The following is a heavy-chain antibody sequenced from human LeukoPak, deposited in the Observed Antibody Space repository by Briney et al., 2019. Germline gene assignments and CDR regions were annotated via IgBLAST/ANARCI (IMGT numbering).Heavy chain of an antibody. J-gene: IGHJ4*02. CDR2: ISGSGGST. V-gene: IGHV3-23*01. D-gene: IGHD5-18*01. Sequence: GGSLRLSCAASGFTFSSYGMSWVRQAPGKGLEWVSAISGSGGSTYYADSVKGRFTISRDNSKNTLYLQMNSLRAEDTAVYFCARGQKYRYGYTVTELGSGYFDYWGQGTLVTVSS. CDR1: GFTFSSYG. CDR3: ARGQKYRYGYTVTELGSGYFDY.